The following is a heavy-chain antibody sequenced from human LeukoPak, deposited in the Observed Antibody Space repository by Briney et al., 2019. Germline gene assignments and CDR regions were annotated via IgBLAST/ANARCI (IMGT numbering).Heavy chain of an antibody. CDR1: GGSISSYY. Sequence: SETLSLTCTVSGGSISSYYWSWIRQPPGKGVEWIAHIYNGVNTNYNPSLKGRVTISVDTSKNQFSLRLNSVTAADTAVYYCARSRAFNSGAFDPWGQGSLVTVSS. CDR3: ARSRAFNSGAFDP. CDR2: IYNGVNT. V-gene: IGHV4-59*01. J-gene: IGHJ5*02. D-gene: IGHD1-26*01.